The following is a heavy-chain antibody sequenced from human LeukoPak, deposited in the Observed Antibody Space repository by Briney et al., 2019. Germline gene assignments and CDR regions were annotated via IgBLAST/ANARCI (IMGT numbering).Heavy chain of an antibody. J-gene: IGHJ3*01. CDR1: GGSISSHF. Sequence: PSETLSLTCTVSGGSISSHFWSWIGQPPGKGLEWVGHMSYSGITNYNPSLKSRVTISVDTSKNQFSLKLTSVTAADTAVYYCARVPLPNYDFWSGFTAFDVWGQGTMVTVSS. CDR3: ARVPLPNYDFWSGFTAFDV. CDR2: MSYSGIT. V-gene: IGHV4-59*11. D-gene: IGHD3-3*01.